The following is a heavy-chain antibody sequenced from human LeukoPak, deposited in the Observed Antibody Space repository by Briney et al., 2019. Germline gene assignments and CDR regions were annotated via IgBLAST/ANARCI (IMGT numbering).Heavy chain of an antibody. CDR1: GFTFSSYG. CDR3: AKDRLAVALGPHFDY. CDR2: ISYDGSNK. V-gene: IGHV3-30*18. D-gene: IGHD6-19*01. J-gene: IGHJ4*02. Sequence: GGSRRFSCAASGFTFSSYGMHWVRQAPGKGLEWVAVISYDGSNKYYADSVKGRFTISRDNSKNTLYLQMNSLRAEDTAVYYCAKDRLAVALGPHFDYWGQGTLVTVSS.